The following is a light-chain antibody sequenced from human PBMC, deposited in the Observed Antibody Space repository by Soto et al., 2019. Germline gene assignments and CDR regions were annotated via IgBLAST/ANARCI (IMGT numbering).Light chain of an antibody. Sequence: DIQMTQSPSSLSASVGDAVTITCRASQSISSYLNWFQQKPGKAPKVLIYATSGLQSGVPSRFRGSGSGTDFTLTISSLQPEDFTTYYCQQSYTTPWTFGQGTKVDIK. CDR3: QQSYTTPWT. V-gene: IGKV1-39*01. CDR2: ATS. J-gene: IGKJ1*01. CDR1: QSISSY.